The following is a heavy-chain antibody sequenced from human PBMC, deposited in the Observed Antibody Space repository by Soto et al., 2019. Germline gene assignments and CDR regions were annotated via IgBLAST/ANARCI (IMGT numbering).Heavy chain of an antibody. D-gene: IGHD6-19*01. CDR3: ARVKAQILSSGWYGGDDI. J-gene: IGHJ3*02. CDR2: IRGSGGNT. Sequence: EVQLLESGGGLVQPGGSLRLSCAASGFTFSTYAMSWVRQAPGKGLEWVATIRGSGGNTHYADSVKGRFTTSRDNSEKTVYLQMYCRRAEDTALYYCARVKAQILSSGWYGGDDIWGHGTMVTVSS. V-gene: IGHV3-23*01. CDR1: GFTFSTYA.